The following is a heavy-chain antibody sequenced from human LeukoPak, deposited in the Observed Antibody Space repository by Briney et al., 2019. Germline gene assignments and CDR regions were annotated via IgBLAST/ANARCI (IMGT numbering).Heavy chain of an antibody. CDR3: ARVLGRQIAVAGDDY. V-gene: IGHV1-18*01. CDR1: GYTFTDYG. D-gene: IGHD6-19*01. J-gene: IGHJ4*02. Sequence: ASVKVSCKASGYTFTDYGVHWVRQVPGQGLEWMGWISTYNGNTHYVQNLQDRVAMTTDASTTTAFMELRSLRSDDTAVYYCARVLGRQIAVAGDDYWGQGTLVTVSS. CDR2: ISTYNGNT.